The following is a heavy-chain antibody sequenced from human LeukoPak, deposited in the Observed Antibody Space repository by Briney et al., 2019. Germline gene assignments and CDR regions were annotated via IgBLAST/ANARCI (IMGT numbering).Heavy chain of an antibody. CDR2: ISNSGGST. CDR1: GFTFSHFA. D-gene: IGHD3-10*01. CDR3: AKRASGSGTSLYYFDY. Sequence: GGSLRLSCSTSGFTFSHFAMNWVRQAPGKGLEWVSVISNSGGSTFYADSVKGRFTISRDNSKNTLYLQMNSLRAEDTAVYYCAKRASGSGTSLYYFDYWGQGTLVTVSS. V-gene: IGHV3-23*01. J-gene: IGHJ4*02.